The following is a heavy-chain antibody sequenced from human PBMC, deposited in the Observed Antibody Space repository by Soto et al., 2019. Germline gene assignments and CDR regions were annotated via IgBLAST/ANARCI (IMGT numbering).Heavy chain of an antibody. J-gene: IGHJ4*02. Sequence: PGGSLRLSCAVSGFTPTTTPLSWVRQPPGKGLEWVTTISGTASRTYYVDSVKGRFFISRDNSKNTMTLQMNNLTVDDTAVYYCATSFRYFDNWGQGTRVTVSS. V-gene: IGHV3-23*01. D-gene: IGHD3-9*01. CDR2: ISGTASRT. CDR1: GFTPTTTP. CDR3: ATSFRYFDN.